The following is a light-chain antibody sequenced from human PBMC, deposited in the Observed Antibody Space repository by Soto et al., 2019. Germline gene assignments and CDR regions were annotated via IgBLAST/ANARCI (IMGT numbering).Light chain of an antibody. CDR2: AAS. V-gene: IGKV1-39*01. CDR3: QQSYDSPLT. J-gene: IGKJ4*01. Sequence: DIQMTQSPSSLSASVGDRVTITCRASQSINKYLNWYRQKPGKAPELLIYAASSLQNEVPSTFSGSGSGTDFTLTISSLQPEDFATYYCQQSYDSPLTFGGGTKVEIK. CDR1: QSINKY.